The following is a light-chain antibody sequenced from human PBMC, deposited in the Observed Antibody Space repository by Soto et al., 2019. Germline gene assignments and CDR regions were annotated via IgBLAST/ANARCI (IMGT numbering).Light chain of an antibody. J-gene: IGKJ4*01. CDR3: QQYKSFSLT. CDR2: DAS. CDR1: QSVSGW. Sequence: DIQMTQSPSTLSASVGDTVTVTCRAGQSVSGWLAWYQQKPGRAPKLLIYDASTLESGVPSRFSGSGSGTEFSLTVSSLQPDDFATYYCQQYKSFSLTFGGGTKVDIK. V-gene: IGKV1-5*01.